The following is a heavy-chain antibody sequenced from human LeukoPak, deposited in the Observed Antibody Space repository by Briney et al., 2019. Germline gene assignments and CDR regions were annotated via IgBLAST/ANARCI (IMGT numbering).Heavy chain of an antibody. D-gene: IGHD3-22*01. Sequence: GGSLRLSCAASGFTVSSNYMSWVRQAPGKGLEWVSVIYSGGSTYYADSVKGRFTISRHNSKNTLYLQMNSLGAEDTAVYYCARVGFNYDSSGCFDYWGQGTLVTVSS. J-gene: IGHJ4*02. CDR2: IYSGGST. CDR1: GFTVSSNY. CDR3: ARVGFNYDSSGCFDY. V-gene: IGHV3-53*04.